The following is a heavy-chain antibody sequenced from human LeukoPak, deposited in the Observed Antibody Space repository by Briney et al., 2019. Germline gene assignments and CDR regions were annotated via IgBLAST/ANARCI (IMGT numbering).Heavy chain of an antibody. D-gene: IGHD2-2*01. V-gene: IGHV4-30-4*08. Sequence: SQTLSLTCTVSGGSISSGDYYLSWIRQPPGKGLEWIGYIYYSGSTYYNPSLKSRVTISVDTSKNQFSLKLSSVTAADTAAYYCARVPAALNWFDPWGQGTLVTVSS. CDR3: ARVPAALNWFDP. CDR2: IYYSGST. J-gene: IGHJ5*02. CDR1: GGSISSGDYY.